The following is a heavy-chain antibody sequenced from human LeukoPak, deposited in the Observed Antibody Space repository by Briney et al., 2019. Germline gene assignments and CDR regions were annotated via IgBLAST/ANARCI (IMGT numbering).Heavy chain of an antibody. Sequence: GRSLRLSCAASGFPFSSCAIHWVRQAPGKGLEWVAVIWYDGSKKYYADSVGGRFDISRDNSKNTLYLQMNSLRAEDTAVYYCVRDGRPTLGALDIWGQGTMVTVSS. V-gene: IGHV3-33*01. CDR3: VRDGRPTLGALDI. J-gene: IGHJ3*02. CDR1: GFPFSSCA. CDR2: IWYDGSKK. D-gene: IGHD3/OR15-3a*01.